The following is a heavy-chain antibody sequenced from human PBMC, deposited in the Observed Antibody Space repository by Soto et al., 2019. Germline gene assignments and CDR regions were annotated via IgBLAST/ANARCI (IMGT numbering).Heavy chain of an antibody. CDR3: AKDRSRRMVTPFDP. CDR2: ISWNSGSI. CDR1: GFTFDDYA. Sequence: PGGSLRLSCAASGFTFDDYAMHWVRQATGKGLEWVSGISWNSGSIGYADSVKGRFTISRDNAKNSLYLQMNSLRAEDTALYYCAKDRSRRMVTPFDPWGQGTLVTVSS. V-gene: IGHV3-9*01. D-gene: IGHD5-18*01. J-gene: IGHJ5*02.